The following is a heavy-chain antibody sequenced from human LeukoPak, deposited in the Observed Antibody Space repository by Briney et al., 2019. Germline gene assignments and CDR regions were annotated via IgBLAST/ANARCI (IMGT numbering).Heavy chain of an antibody. J-gene: IGHJ4*02. D-gene: IGHD5-24*01. CDR1: GFTFSRNA. CDR2: ISSDGGST. V-gene: IGHV3-64D*08. Sequence: GGSLRLSCPASGFTFSRNAIHWVRQAPEKGLEYVSGISSDGGSTYYPDSMKGRFTISRDNSKNTLYLQMTSLRPDDTALYYCVKDWVATIVDPRHFDNWGQGTPVTVSS. CDR3: VKDWVATIVDPRHFDN.